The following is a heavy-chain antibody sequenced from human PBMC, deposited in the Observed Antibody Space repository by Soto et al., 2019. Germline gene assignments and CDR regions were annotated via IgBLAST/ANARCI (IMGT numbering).Heavy chain of an antibody. CDR3: ARLKYSGYDYRYYYYGMDV. CDR1: GDSITSIYH. D-gene: IGHD5-12*01. Sequence: SETLSLTCAVSGDSITSIYHWAWIRQPPGRGLEWVASIYHSGTTYYNPSLKSRVTISVDTPKNQFSLKLSSVTAADTAVYYCARLKYSGYDYRYYYYGMDVWGQGTTVTVSS. J-gene: IGHJ6*02. V-gene: IGHV4-38-2*01. CDR2: IYHSGTT.